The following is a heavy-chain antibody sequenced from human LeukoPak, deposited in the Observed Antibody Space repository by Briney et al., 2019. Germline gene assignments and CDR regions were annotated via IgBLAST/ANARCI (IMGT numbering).Heavy chain of an antibody. CDR2: ISYDGSNK. CDR1: GFTFSSYV. D-gene: IGHD2-15*01. V-gene: IGHV3-30*18. Sequence: GGSLRLSCAASGFTFSSYVMHWVRQAPGKGLEGVTVISYDGSNKYYADSVKGRFTISRDNSKNTLYLQMNSLRAEDTAVYYCAKASLCSGGSCYIDYWGQGTLVTVSS. CDR3: AKASLCSGGSCYIDY. J-gene: IGHJ4*03.